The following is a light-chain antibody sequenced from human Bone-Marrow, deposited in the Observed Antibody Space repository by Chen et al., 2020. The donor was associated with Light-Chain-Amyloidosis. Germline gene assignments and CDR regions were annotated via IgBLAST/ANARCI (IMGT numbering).Light chain of an antibody. CDR2: DDS. CDR3: QVWDRSSDRPV. Sequence: SYVLTPPSSVSVAPGQTATIACGGNNIGSTSVHWYQQTPGQAPLLVVYDDSDRPPGIPERLSGSNSGNTATLTISRVEAGDEADYYCQVWDRSSDRPVFGGGTKLTVL. J-gene: IGLJ3*02. V-gene: IGLV3-21*02. CDR1: NIGSTS.